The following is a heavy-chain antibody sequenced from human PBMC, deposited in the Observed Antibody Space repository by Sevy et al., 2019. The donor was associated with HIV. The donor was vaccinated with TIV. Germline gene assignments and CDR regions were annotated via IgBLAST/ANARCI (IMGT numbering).Heavy chain of an antibody. CDR2: ISGSGGYT. J-gene: IGHJ4*02. V-gene: IGHV3-23*01. D-gene: IGHD1-20*01. Sequence: GGSLRLSCAASGVIFNSHAMSWVRQAPGKGLEWASTISGSGGYTYYSDSVKGRFSISRDNSKNTVYLQMNSLRAEDTAVYYCTNRGIVIITGFDYWGQGTLVTVSS. CDR1: GVIFNSHA. CDR3: TNRGIVIITGFDY.